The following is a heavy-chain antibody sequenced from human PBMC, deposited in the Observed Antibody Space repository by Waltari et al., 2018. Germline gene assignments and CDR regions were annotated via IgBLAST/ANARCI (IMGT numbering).Heavy chain of an antibody. D-gene: IGHD1-1*01. J-gene: IGHJ6*02. V-gene: IGHV1-69*02. CDR2: TSPILGIA. CDR3: AIGNRKDWNQNLYYYDGMDV. Sequence: QVQLVQSGAEVKKPGSSVKVSCKASGGTFSSYTIHWVRQAPGQGVEWMGRTSPILGIANYAQKSQDRVTITADKSTSTAYMELSSLRSEDTAVYYCAIGNRKDWNQNLYYYDGMDVWGQGTTVTVSS. CDR1: GGTFSSYT.